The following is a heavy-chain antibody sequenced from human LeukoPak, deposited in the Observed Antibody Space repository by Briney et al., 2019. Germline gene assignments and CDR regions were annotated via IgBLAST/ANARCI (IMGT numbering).Heavy chain of an antibody. J-gene: IGHJ4*02. D-gene: IGHD1-26*01. CDR1: GYTFTSYY. V-gene: IGHV1-46*01. Sequence: ASVKVSCKASGYTFTSYYMHWVRRAPGQGLEWMGIINPSGGSTSYAQKFQGRVTMTRDTSTSTVYMELSSLRSEDTAVYYCASDSYGEWELLHYWGQGPLVTVSS. CDR3: ASDSYGEWELLHY. CDR2: INPSGGST.